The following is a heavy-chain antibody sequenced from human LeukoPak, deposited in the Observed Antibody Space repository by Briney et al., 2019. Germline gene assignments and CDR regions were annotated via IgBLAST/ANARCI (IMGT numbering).Heavy chain of an antibody. Sequence: SETLSLTCTVSGYSISSGYYWGWIRQPPGKGLEWIGSIYHSGSTYYNPSLKSRVTISVDTSKNQFSLKLSSVTAADTAVYYCARGHSGYDSFDYWGQGTLVTVPS. J-gene: IGHJ4*02. V-gene: IGHV4-38-2*02. CDR1: GYSISSGYY. CDR2: IYHSGST. CDR3: ARGHSGYDSFDY. D-gene: IGHD5-12*01.